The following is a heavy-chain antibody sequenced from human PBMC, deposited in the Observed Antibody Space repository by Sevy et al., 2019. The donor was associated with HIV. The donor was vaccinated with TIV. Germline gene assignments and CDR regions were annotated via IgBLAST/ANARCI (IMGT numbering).Heavy chain of an antibody. V-gene: IGHV4-59*13. CDR3: ARVFPSHIVVVTAMYWYFDL. CDR1: GGSISSYY. J-gene: IGHJ2*01. CDR2: IYYSGST. Sequence: SETLSLTCTVSGGSISSYYWSWIRQPPGKGLEWIGYIYYSGSTNYNPSLKSRVTISVDTSKNQFSLKLSSVTAADTAVYYCARVFPSHIVVVTAMYWYFDLWGRGTLVTVSS. D-gene: IGHD2-21*02.